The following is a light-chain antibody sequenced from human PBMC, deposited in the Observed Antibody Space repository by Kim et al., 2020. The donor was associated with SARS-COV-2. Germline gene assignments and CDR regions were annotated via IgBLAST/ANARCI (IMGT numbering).Light chain of an antibody. CDR1: SSDVGGYNY. CDR2: EVS. V-gene: IGLV2-14*01. Sequence: QSALTQPASVSGSPGQSLTISCTGTSSDVGGYNYVSWYQQHPGKAPKLMIYEVSNRPSGVANRFSGSKSGNTASLTISGLQAEDEADYYCSSYTSSSTPVVFGGGTQLTVL. J-gene: IGLJ2*01. CDR3: SSYTSSSTPVV.